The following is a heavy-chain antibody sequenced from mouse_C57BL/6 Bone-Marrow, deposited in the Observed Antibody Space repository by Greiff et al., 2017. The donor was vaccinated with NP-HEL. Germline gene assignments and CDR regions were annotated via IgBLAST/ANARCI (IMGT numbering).Heavy chain of an antibody. CDR3: YLLWLRPYYFDY. V-gene: IGHV1-64*01. CDR1: GYTFTSYW. D-gene: IGHD2-2*01. Sequence: VQLQQPGAELVKPGASVKLSCKASGYTFTSYWMHWVKQRPGQGLEWIGMIHPNSGSTNYNEKFKSKATLTVDKSSRTAYMQLSSLTSENSAVDYCYLLWLRPYYFDYWGQGTTLTVSS. J-gene: IGHJ2*01. CDR2: IHPNSGST.